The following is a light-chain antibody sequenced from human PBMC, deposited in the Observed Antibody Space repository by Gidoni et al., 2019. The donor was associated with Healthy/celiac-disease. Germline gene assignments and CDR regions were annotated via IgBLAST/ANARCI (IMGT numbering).Light chain of an antibody. CDR1: QGISNY. J-gene: IGKJ1*01. V-gene: IGKV1-27*01. CDR3: QKYNSAPSWT. CDR2: AAS. Sequence: DIQMPQSPSSLSASVGDRVTITCRASQGISNYLAWYQQKPGKVPKLLIYAASTLQSGVPSRFSGSGSGTDFTLTISSLQPEDVATYYCQKYNSAPSWTFXQXTKVEIK.